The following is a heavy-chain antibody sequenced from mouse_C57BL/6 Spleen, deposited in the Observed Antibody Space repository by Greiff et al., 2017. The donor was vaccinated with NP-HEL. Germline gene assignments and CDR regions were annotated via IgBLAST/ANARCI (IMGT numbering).Heavy chain of an antibody. CDR2: ISSGSSTI. CDR1: GFTFSDYG. CDR3: SRERGPYYFDY. Sequence: DVKLVESGGGLVKPGGSLKLSCAASGFTFSDYGMHWVRQAPEKGLEWVAYISSGSSTIYYADTVKGRFTISRDNAKNTLFLQMTSLRSEDTAMYYCSRERGPYYFDYWGQGTTLTVSS. V-gene: IGHV5-17*01. J-gene: IGHJ2*01.